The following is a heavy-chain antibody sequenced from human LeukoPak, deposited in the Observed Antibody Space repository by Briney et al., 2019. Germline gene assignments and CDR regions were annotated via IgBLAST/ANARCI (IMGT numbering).Heavy chain of an antibody. D-gene: IGHD1-26*01. CDR3: ARVTVGATTPHEYFQH. CDR1: GGTFSSYA. V-gene: IGHV1-69*01. J-gene: IGHJ1*01. Sequence: ASVKVSCKASGGTFSSYAISWVRQAPGQGLEWMGGIIPIFGTANYAQKFQGRVTITADESTSTAYMELSSLRSEDTAVYYCARVTVGATTPHEYFQHWGQGTLVTVSS. CDR2: IIPIFGTA.